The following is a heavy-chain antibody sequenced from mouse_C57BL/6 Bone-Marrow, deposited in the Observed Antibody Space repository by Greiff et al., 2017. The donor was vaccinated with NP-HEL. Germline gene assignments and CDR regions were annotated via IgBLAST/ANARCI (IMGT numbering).Heavy chain of an antibody. CDR3: VRGGDYYYGSSSFDY. Sequence: EVMLVESGGGLVQPKGSLKLSCAASGFTFNTYAMHWVRQAPGKGLEWVARIRSKSSNYATYYADSVKDRFTISRDDSQSMLYLQMNNLKTEDTAMYYCVRGGDYYYGSSSFDYWGQGTTLTVSS. J-gene: IGHJ2*01. D-gene: IGHD1-1*01. CDR1: GFTFNTYA. V-gene: IGHV10-3*01. CDR2: IRSKSSNYAT.